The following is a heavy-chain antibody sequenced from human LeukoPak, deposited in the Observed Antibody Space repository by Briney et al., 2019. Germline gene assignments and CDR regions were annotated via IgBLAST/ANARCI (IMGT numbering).Heavy chain of an antibody. V-gene: IGHV4-59*12. CDR2: IYYSGSST. CDR1: GGSISSYY. CDR3: ARDSDGSGAEGGFDY. J-gene: IGHJ4*02. D-gene: IGHD2-15*01. Sequence: SETLSLTCTVSGGSISSYYWTWIRQPPGGGLEWIGYIYYSGSSTYYNPSLNSRVTISVDTSKNQFSLKLSSVTAADTAVYYCARDSDGSGAEGGFDYWGQGTLVTVSS.